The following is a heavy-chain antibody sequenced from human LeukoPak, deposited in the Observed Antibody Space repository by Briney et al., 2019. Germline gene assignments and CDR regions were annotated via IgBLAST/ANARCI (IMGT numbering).Heavy chain of an antibody. V-gene: IGHV4-30-2*01. CDR1: GGSISSGDYS. D-gene: IGHD5-24*01. CDR2: IYHSGST. Sequence: TSETLSLTCAVSGGSISSGDYSWNWIRQPPGKGLEWIGYIYHSGSTYYNSSLKSRVTISVDRSKNLFSLKLSSVAAADTAVYFCARARRVGNNRLFDYWGQGTLVTVSS. J-gene: IGHJ4*02. CDR3: ARARRVGNNRLFDY.